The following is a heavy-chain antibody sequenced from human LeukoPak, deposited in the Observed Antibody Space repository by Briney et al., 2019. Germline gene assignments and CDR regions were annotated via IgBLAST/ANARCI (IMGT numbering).Heavy chain of an antibody. J-gene: IGHJ3*02. CDR2: IRGDGSRL. D-gene: IGHD2-15*01. Sequence: LPGGSLRLSCVASGFNISPFWMTWFRQAPDKGLEWVANIRGDGSRLYYVDSVKGRFTISRDNAKNSLYLQMSNLRADDTSVYYCARDRNYCSSDRCYDAFDNWGQGTMVTVSS. V-gene: IGHV3-7*01. CDR3: ARDRNYCSSDRCYDAFDN. CDR1: GFNISPFW.